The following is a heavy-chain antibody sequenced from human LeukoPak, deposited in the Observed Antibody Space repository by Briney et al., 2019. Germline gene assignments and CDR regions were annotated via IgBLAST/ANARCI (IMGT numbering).Heavy chain of an antibody. CDR2: IYYSGST. Sequence: SETLSLTCTVSGGSISSSSYYWGWIRQPPGKGLEWIGSIYYSGSTYYNPSLKNRVTISVDTSKNQFSLKLSSVTAADTAVYYCVEYTRRSANDYWGQGTLVTVSS. J-gene: IGHJ4*02. V-gene: IGHV4-39*01. D-gene: IGHD6-6*01. CDR1: GGSISSSSYY. CDR3: VEYTRRSANDY.